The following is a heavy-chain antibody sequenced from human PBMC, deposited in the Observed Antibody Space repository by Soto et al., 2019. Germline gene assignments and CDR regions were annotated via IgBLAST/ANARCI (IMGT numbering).Heavy chain of an antibody. CDR2: INWIGGST. J-gene: IGHJ4*02. V-gene: IGHV3-20*04. D-gene: IGHD3-16*01. Sequence: GGSLRLSCAASGFTFGAHAMSWVRQAPGKGLEWVSAINWIGGSTNYADSMKDRFTISRDNAKNSLYLQMSSLRAEDTALYYWAKHGGNPDRYFDYWGQGTQVTVSS. CDR3: AKHGGNPDRYFDY. CDR1: GFTFGAHA.